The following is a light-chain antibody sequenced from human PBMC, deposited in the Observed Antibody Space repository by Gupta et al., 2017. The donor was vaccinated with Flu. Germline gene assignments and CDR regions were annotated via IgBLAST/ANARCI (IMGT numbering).Light chain of an antibody. CDR1: SSDVGGYNY. Sequence: QSALTQPASVSGSPGQSITISCTGTSSDVGGYNYVSWYQQHPGKAPKLMIYEVSNRPSGVSSRFSASKSGNTASLTISGLQAEDDADYYCSSYTSSSTFVFGTGTKVTVL. CDR2: EVS. CDR3: SSYTSSSTFV. V-gene: IGLV2-14*01. J-gene: IGLJ1*01.